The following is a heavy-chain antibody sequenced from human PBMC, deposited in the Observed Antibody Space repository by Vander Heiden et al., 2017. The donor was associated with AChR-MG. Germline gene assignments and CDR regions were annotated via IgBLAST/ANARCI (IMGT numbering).Heavy chain of an antibody. J-gene: IGHJ5*02. CDR2: INPKRGGT. Sequence: QVQLVQSGAEVKKSGASVKVSCKASGYDFTGYSIHWVRQAPGQGLEWRGWINPKRGGTNYAQKFQGRVTLTRDTSISTAYMEMSRLRPDDTAIYYCARDRGGSNSEWFDPWGQGTLVTVSS. CDR1: GYDFTGYS. V-gene: IGHV1-2*02. D-gene: IGHD1-26*01. CDR3: ARDRGGSNSEWFDP.